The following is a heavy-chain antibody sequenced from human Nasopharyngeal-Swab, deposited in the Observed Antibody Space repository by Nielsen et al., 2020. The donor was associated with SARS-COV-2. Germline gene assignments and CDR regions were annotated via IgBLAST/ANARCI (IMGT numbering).Heavy chain of an antibody. D-gene: IGHD6-19*01. CDR2: ISAYNGDT. Sequence: ASVKVSCKASGYTFTSYGISWVRQAPGQGLEWMGWISAYNGDTNYAQKVQGRVTVTRDTSASTAYMELSSLRSEDTAVYYCARAQGVGSGWTLPWHWGQGTLVTVSS. CDR3: ARAQGVGSGWTLPWH. CDR1: GYTFTSYG. J-gene: IGHJ1*01. V-gene: IGHV1-18*01.